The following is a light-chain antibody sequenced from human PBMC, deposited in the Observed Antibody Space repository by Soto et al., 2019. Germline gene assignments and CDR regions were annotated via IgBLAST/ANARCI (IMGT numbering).Light chain of an antibody. CDR3: QQYNSYWT. J-gene: IGKJ1*01. CDR1: QSISNW. V-gene: IGKV1-5*03. Sequence: DIQLTQSPSTLSASVGDRVTITCRASQSISNWLAWYQQKPGKAPKLLIYKSSSLESGVPSRFSGSGSGTESTLTISRLQPDDFATYYCQQYNSYWTFGQGTKVEIK. CDR2: KSS.